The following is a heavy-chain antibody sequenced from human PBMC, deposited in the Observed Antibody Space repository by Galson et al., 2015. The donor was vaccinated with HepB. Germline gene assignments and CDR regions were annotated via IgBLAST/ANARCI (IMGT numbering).Heavy chain of an antibody. CDR1: GFTFSNYG. Sequence: SLRLSCAASGFTFSNYGMHWVRQAPGKGLEWVTVIWYDGSNKYYAGSVEGRFTISRDDSKSTLYLQMNSLRDEDTAVYFCAGDNCGSPSCFDYWCQGTLVTVSS. V-gene: IGHV3-33*01. CDR2: IWYDGSNK. CDR3: AGDNCGSPSCFDY. D-gene: IGHD2-2*01. J-gene: IGHJ4*02.